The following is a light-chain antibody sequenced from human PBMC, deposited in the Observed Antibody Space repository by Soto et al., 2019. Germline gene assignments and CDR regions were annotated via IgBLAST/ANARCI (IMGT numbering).Light chain of an antibody. CDR2: GST. CDR1: SSNIGAGQD. J-gene: IGLJ3*02. V-gene: IGLV1-40*01. Sequence: QPVLTQPPSVSGAPGQRVTISCTGSSSNIGAGQDVHWYQQIPGTAPKLLIYGSTSRPSGVPDRFSGSKSGTSASLAITGLQAEDEADYYCQSYDNSLRVFGGGTKVTVL. CDR3: QSYDNSLRV.